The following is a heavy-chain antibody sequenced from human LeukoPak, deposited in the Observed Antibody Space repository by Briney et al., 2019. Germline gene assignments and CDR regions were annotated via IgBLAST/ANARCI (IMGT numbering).Heavy chain of an antibody. D-gene: IGHD2-15*01. Sequence: GGSLRLSCAASGFTFSSYSMKWVRQAPGKGLEWVSYISSSSSTIYYADSVKGRFTISRDNAKNSLYLQMNSLRAEDTAVYYCARDEGYCSGGSCHGKNWFDPWGQGTLVTVSS. V-gene: IGHV3-48*01. CDR2: ISSSSSTI. J-gene: IGHJ5*02. CDR1: GFTFSSYS. CDR3: ARDEGYCSGGSCHGKNWFDP.